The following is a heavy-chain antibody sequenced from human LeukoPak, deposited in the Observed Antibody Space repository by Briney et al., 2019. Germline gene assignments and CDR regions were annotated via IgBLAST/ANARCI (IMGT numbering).Heavy chain of an antibody. Sequence: SETLSLTCTVSSDSFSLYYWSWIRQPAGKGLEWIGRIYTSGSTNYNPSLKSRVTMSVDTSKNQFSLTLSSVTAADTAVYYCAGGPTTVTRAFDYWGQGTLVTVSS. CDR1: SDSFSLYY. CDR3: AGGPTTVTRAFDY. D-gene: IGHD4-17*01. V-gene: IGHV4-4*07. CDR2: IYTSGST. J-gene: IGHJ4*02.